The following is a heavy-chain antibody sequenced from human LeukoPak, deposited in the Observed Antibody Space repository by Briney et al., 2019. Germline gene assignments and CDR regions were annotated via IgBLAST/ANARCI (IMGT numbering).Heavy chain of an antibody. V-gene: IGHV1-2*02. CDR1: GYTFTGYY. D-gene: IGHD4-17*01. J-gene: IGHJ4*02. CDR2: VNPNSGDT. Sequence: GASVKVSCKASGYTFTGYYLHWVRQAPGQGLEWMGCVNPNSGDTNYAQKLQGSVTMTRDTSISTDYMELRRLRSDDTAVYYCARVSPNSVNTHQYFDYWGEGTLVTVSS. CDR3: ARVSPNSVNTHQYFDY.